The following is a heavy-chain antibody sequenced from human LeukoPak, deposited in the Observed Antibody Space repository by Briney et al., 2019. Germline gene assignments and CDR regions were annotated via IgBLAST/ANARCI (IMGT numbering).Heavy chain of an antibody. V-gene: IGHV3-23*01. Sequence: GGSLRLSCAASGFTFSTYGMTWVRQAPGKGLEWVSTISGRDSNTYYADSVQGRFTISRDNSKNTLFLQMNSLRAEDTAVYYCAKELDSSGYFDYWGQGTLVTVSS. CDR1: GFTFSTYG. CDR3: AKELDSSGYFDY. J-gene: IGHJ4*02. D-gene: IGHD3-22*01. CDR2: ISGRDSNT.